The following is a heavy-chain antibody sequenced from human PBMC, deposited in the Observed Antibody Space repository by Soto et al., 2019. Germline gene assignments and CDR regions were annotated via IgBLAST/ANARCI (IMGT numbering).Heavy chain of an antibody. D-gene: IGHD3-9*01. J-gene: IGHJ4*02. CDR2: ISGSGAIT. V-gene: IGHV3-23*01. CDR1: GFSFSSYA. Sequence: GGSLRLSCAASGFSFSSYAMSWVRQAPGRGLEWVSTISGSGAITYYADSVKGRFTISRDNSKNTLFLQMNSLRVEDTAIYYCAKDLRYEVLTGYINYWGPGTLVTVSS. CDR3: AKDLRYEVLTGYINY.